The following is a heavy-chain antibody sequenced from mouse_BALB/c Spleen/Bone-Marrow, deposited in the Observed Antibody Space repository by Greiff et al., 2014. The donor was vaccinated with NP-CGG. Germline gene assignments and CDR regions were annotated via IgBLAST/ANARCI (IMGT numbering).Heavy chain of an antibody. CDR2: ISGGGSYT. D-gene: IGHD2-4*01. CDR3: ARHAYYDQTEVSFVY. CDR1: GFTFNSYG. Sequence: EVYLVESGGGLVKSGGSLKLSCAASGFTFNSYGMSWVRQTPEKRLEWVATISGGGSYTFYPDSVKGRFTISRDNAKNNLYLQLSSLRSEDTALYYCARHAYYDQTEVSFVYWGQGTLVTVSA. J-gene: IGHJ3*01. V-gene: IGHV5-9-2*01.